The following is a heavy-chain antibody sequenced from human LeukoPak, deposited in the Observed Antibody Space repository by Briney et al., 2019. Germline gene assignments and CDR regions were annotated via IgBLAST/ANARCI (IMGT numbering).Heavy chain of an antibody. Sequence: GRSLRLSCAASGFTFRAYAMSWVRQAPGKGLEWVSLISASGDTTYYADSVKGRFTISRDNSRNTLYLQMSSLRAEDTAVYYCARDLLWKDASGLMDVWGKGTTVTVSS. CDR2: ISASGDTT. V-gene: IGHV3-23*01. CDR3: ARDLLWKDASGLMDV. J-gene: IGHJ6*03. CDR1: GFTFRAYA. D-gene: IGHD3-3*01.